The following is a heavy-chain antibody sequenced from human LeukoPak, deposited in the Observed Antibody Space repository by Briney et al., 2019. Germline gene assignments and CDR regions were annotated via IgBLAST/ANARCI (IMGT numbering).Heavy chain of an antibody. Sequence: PGGSLRLSCAASGFTFSRYSMNWVRQAPGKGLEWVSSISSSSSYIYYADSVKGRFTISRDNARNSLFLQMNSLRAEDTAVYFCAGGAAAISGDFDPWGQGTLVTVSS. CDR3: AGGAAAISGDFDP. D-gene: IGHD6-25*01. CDR1: GFTFSRYS. V-gene: IGHV3-21*01. CDR2: ISSSSSYI. J-gene: IGHJ5*02.